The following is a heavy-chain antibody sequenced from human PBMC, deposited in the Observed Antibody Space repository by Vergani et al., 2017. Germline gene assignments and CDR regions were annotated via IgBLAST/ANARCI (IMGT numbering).Heavy chain of an antibody. Sequence: QVQEVQSGAEVKKSGASVKVSCKTSGYTFSNYYMHWVRQAPGQGLEWMGLTNPSGGHTNYAQKFQGRVTMTRDTSTSTVYMELSSLRSEDTAIYYCARGEYGILTGYRYWGQGTLVTVSA. CDR3: ARGEYGILTGYRY. CDR1: GYTFSNYY. CDR2: TNPSGGHT. J-gene: IGHJ4*02. D-gene: IGHD3-9*01. V-gene: IGHV1-46*03.